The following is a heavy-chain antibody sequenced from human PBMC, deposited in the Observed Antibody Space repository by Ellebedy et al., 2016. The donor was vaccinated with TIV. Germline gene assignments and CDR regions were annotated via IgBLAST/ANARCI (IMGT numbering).Heavy chain of an antibody. CDR1: GFTFTSSA. CDR3: VRFEGYDILTLDY. J-gene: IGHJ4*02. D-gene: IGHD3-9*01. V-gene: IGHV1-58*01. CDR2: IVVGSGNT. Sequence: SVKVSCXASGFTFTSSAVQWVRQARGQRLEWIGWIVVGSGNTNYAQKFQERVTMTRDTSISTAYMELSRLRSDDTAVFYCVRFEGYDILTLDYWGQGTLVIVSS.